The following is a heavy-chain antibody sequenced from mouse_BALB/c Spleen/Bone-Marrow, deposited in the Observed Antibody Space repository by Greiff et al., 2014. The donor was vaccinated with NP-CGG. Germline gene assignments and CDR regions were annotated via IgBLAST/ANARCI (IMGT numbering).Heavy chain of an antibody. CDR3: ARSDGYRDMDY. D-gene: IGHD2-3*01. CDR1: GYAFSSSW. V-gene: IGHV1-82*01. CDR2: IYPGDGDT. Sequence: QLQQSGPELVKPGASVKISCKASGYAFSSSWMNWVKQRPGQGLEWIGRIYPGDGDTKYNGKFKGKATLTADKSSSTAYMQLSSLTSVDSAVYFCARSDGYRDMDYWGQGTSVTVSS. J-gene: IGHJ4*01.